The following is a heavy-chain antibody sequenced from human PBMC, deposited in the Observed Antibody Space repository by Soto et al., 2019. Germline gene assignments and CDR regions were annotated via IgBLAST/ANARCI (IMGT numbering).Heavy chain of an antibody. CDR2: IYYSGST. V-gene: IGHV4-31*03. CDR1: GGSISSGGYY. Sequence: SGTLSLTCTVSGGSISSGGYYWSWIRQHPGKGLEWIGYIYYSGSTYYNPSLKSRVTITVDTSKNQFFLKLSSVTAADTAVYYCARDRAGWFGELYYYYYMDVWGKGTTVTVSS. D-gene: IGHD3-10*01. CDR3: ARDRAGWFGELYYYYYMDV. J-gene: IGHJ6*03.